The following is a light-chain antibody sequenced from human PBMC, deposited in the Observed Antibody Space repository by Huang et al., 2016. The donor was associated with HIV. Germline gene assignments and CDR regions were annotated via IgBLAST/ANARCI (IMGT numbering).Light chain of an antibody. Sequence: EIVLTQSPGTLSLSPGERATLSCRASQSVSSSYLAWYQQKPGQAPRLLIYGASSRATGSPDRFSGSGSGTDFTLTISRLEPEDFAVYYCQQYNNLRYTFGQGTKLEIK. CDR2: GAS. J-gene: IGKJ2*01. CDR1: QSVSSSY. V-gene: IGKV3-20*01. CDR3: QQYNNLRYT.